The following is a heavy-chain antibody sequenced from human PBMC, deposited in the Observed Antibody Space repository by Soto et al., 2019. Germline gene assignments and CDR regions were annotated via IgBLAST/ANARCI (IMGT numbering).Heavy chain of an antibody. V-gene: IGHV3-23*01. CDR3: AKESACSGGSCYSGWFDP. J-gene: IGHJ5*02. D-gene: IGHD2-15*01. CDR2: ISGSGGST. Sequence: EVQLLESGGGLVQPGGSLRLSCAASGFTFSSYAMSWVRQAPGKGLEWVSAISGSGGSTYYADSVKGRFTISRDNSKNTLYLQMNRLRAEDTAVHYCAKESACSGGSCYSGWFDPWGQGTLVTVSS. CDR1: GFTFSSYA.